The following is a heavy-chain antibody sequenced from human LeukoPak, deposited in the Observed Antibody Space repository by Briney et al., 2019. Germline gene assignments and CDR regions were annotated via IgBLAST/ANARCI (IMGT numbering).Heavy chain of an antibody. J-gene: IGHJ3*02. Sequence: SETLSLTCTVSGASITSYFWSWVRQPPGKGLEWIGYVYYTESPNYNPSLKSRLTVSVDTSKNQFSLRLTSVTPADTAVYYCALGAAFDIWGQGTMVTVSS. CDR2: VYYTESP. V-gene: IGHV4-59*01. CDR3: ALGAAFDI. CDR1: GASITSYF.